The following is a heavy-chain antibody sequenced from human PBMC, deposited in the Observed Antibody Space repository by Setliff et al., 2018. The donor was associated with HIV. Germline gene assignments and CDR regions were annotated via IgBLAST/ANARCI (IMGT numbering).Heavy chain of an antibody. V-gene: IGHV5-51*01. CDR1: GYSFTSYW. J-gene: IGHJ4*02. CDR2: IYPGDSDT. CDR3: VRPHKMSGTVFDY. Sequence: GESLKISCKGSGYSFTSYWIGWVRQMPGKGLEWMGIIYPGDSDTRYSPSFQGQVTISADKSISTAYLQWSSLKASDTAMYYCVRPHKMSGTVFDYWGQGTLVTVSS.